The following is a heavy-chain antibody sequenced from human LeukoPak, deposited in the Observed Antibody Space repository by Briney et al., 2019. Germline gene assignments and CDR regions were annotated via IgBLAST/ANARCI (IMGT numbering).Heavy chain of an antibody. CDR3: ARDVRRNNSSHIDC. CDR2: IKQDGSEK. Sequence: GGSLRLSCAASGFTFSSYWLTWVRQAPGKGLEWVANIKQDGSEKYYVDSVKGRFTISRDNAKNSLYLQMNSLRAEDTAVYYCARDVRRNNSSHIDCWGQGALVTASS. CDR1: GFTFSSYW. J-gene: IGHJ4*02. D-gene: IGHD6-13*01. V-gene: IGHV3-7*01.